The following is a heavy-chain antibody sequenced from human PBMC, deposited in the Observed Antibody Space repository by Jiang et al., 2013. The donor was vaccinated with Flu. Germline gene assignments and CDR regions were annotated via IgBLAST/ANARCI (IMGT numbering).Heavy chain of an antibody. CDR3: ARRGRDGYNSPYFDY. Sequence: PSETLSLTCTVSGGSISSSSYYWGWIRQPPGKGLEWIGSIYYSGSTYYNPSLKSRVTISVDTSKNQFSLKLSSVTAADTAVYYCARRGRDGYNSPYFDYWGQGTLVTVSS. V-gene: IGHV4-39*07. D-gene: IGHD5-24*01. J-gene: IGHJ4*02. CDR1: GGSISSSSYY. CDR2: IYYSGST.